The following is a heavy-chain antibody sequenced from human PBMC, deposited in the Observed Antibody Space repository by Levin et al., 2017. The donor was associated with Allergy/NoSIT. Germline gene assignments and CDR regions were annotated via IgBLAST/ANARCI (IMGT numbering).Heavy chain of an antibody. V-gene: IGHV3-30*18. J-gene: IGHJ4*02. CDR3: AKDLGGYSPFDY. CDR1: GFTFSSYG. D-gene: IGHD4-11*01. CDR2: ISYDGSNK. Sequence: GGSLRLSCAASGFTFSSYGMHWVRQAPGKGLEWVAVISYDGSNKYYVDSVQGRFTISRDNSKNTLYLQMNSLRAEDTTVYYCAKDLGGYSPFDYWGQGTLVTVSS.